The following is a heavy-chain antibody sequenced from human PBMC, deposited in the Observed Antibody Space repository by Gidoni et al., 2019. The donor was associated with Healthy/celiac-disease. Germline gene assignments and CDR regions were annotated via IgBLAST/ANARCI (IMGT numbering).Heavy chain of an antibody. V-gene: IGHV3-21*01. J-gene: IGHJ3*02. Sequence: EVQLVESGGGLVKPGGSLRLSCAASGFLFSSYSMNWVRQAPGKGLEWVSSISSSSSYIYYADSVKGRFTISRDNAKNSLYLQMNSLRAEDTAVYYCARVGSSANDAFDIWGQGTMVTVSS. D-gene: IGHD2-2*01. CDR2: ISSSSSYI. CDR3: ARVGSSANDAFDI. CDR1: GFLFSSYS.